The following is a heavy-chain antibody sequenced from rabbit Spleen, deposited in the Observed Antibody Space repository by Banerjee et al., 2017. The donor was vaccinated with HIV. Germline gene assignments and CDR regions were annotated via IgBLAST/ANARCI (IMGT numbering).Heavy chain of an antibody. CDR1: GVSFSFSSY. V-gene: IGHV1S7*01. J-gene: IGHJ4*01. CDR3: ARDGAGGSGYYSL. CDR2: IDPVFGTT. D-gene: IGHD1-1*01. Sequence: QLVESGGGLVKPGASLTLTCTASGVSFSFSSYMCWVRQAPGKGLEWIGYIDPVFGTTYYATWVNGRFTISSHNAQNTLYLQLNSLTAADTATYFCARDGAGGSGYYSLWGQGTLVTVS.